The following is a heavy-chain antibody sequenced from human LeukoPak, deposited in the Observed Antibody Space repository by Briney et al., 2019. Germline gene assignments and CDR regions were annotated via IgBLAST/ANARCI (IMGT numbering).Heavy chain of an antibody. CDR2: MNPNTGNT. Sequence: ASVKVSCKASRYTFTSYDINWVRQAPGQGLEWMGWMNPNTGNTGYAQKFQGRVTMTRDTSINTAYLKLRSLRSDDTAIYYCARLSQTPDYYGGGGYYFLGYWGQGTLVTVSS. D-gene: IGHD3-22*01. V-gene: IGHV1-8*01. CDR3: ARLSQTPDYYGGGGYYFLGY. CDR1: RYTFTSYD. J-gene: IGHJ4*02.